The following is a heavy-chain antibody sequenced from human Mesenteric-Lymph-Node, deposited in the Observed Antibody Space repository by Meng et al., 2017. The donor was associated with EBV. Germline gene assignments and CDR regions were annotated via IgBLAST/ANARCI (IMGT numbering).Heavy chain of an antibody. CDR1: GYTFSSYE. J-gene: IGHJ5*02. CDR2: MNPNSGDT. CDR3: TRVVYREFDP. Sequence: QGQVVQSGGEVKKSGASVKVPFKASGYTFSSYEINWVRQAPGQGLEWVGWMNPNSGDTGFAQKFQGRVTLTRDTSTSTVYMEVISLRSDDTAVYYCTRVVYREFDPWGQGTLVTVSS. V-gene: IGHV1-8*01. D-gene: IGHD5/OR15-5a*01.